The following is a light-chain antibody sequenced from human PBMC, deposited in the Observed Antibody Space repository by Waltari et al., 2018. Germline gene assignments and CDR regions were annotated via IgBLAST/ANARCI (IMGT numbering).Light chain of an antibody. CDR3: YSATDNNLRV. CDR2: KDN. J-gene: IGLJ3*02. CDR1: VLEGKY. Sequence: SYELTQPSSVSVSPGQTARITCSGNVLEGKYARWFQQKPGKTPVLIIYKDNERPSGIPERFSGSSSGSTVTLTISGAQVEDEGDYYCYSATDNNLRVFGGGTKVTVL. V-gene: IGLV3-27*01.